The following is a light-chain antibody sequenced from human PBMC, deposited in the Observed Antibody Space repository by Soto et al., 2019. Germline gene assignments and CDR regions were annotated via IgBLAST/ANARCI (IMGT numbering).Light chain of an antibody. V-gene: IGLV2-14*03. CDR2: DVS. CDR1: VSEVAGYTY. J-gene: IGLJ2*01. Sequence: QSALTQPASVSGSPGQSITISCTGAVSEVAGYTYVSWYQQHPGKGPKVIIYDVSNRPSGVSNRFSGSNSGTTASLTISGLQAEDEADYYCSSFTSILGLFGGGTKLTVL. CDR3: SSFTSILGL.